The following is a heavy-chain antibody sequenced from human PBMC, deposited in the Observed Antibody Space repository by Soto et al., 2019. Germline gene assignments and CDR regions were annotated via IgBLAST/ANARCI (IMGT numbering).Heavy chain of an antibody. D-gene: IGHD6-13*01. CDR1: GFIFRSYA. CDR3: ARQGGSSWYREVFDY. CDR2: TSYDGSDR. J-gene: IGHJ4*02. V-gene: IGHV3-30-3*01. Sequence: QTGGSLRLSCAASGFIFRSYALHWVRQAPGKGLEWVAVTSYDGSDRYYADSVKGRFTISRDNSKNTLYPQMNSLRAEDTALYYCARQGGSSWYREVFDYWGQGTRVTVSS.